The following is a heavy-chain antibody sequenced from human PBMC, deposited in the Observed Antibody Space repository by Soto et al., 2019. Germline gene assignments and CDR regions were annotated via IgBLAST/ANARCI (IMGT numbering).Heavy chain of an antibody. CDR3: AILGRYDYRNPSGMDV. J-gene: IGHJ6*02. V-gene: IGHV3-30*03. Sequence: QVQLVESGGGVVQPGRSLRLSCAASGFTFSSYGMHWVRQAPGKGLEWVAVISYDGSNKYYADSVKGRFTISRDNSKNTLYLQMNSLRAEDTAVYYCAILGRYDYRNPSGMDVWGQGTTVTVSS. D-gene: IGHD4-4*01. CDR1: GFTFSSYG. CDR2: ISYDGSNK.